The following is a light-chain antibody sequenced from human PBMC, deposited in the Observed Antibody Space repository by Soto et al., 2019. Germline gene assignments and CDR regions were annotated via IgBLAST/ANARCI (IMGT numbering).Light chain of an antibody. V-gene: IGKV3-11*01. J-gene: IGKJ3*01. CDR2: DAS. CDR3: QQRSNSPPWT. Sequence: EIVLTQSPATVSVSPGESATLSCRASQSVRNYLAWYQQKPGQAPRLLIFDASNRATGIPSRFSCSGSGTYFALTISSLEHEDFAVYYCQQRSNSPPWTFGPGTRGDL. CDR1: QSVRNY.